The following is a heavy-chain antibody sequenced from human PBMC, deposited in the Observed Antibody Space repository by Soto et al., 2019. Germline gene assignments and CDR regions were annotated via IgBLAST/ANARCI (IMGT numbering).Heavy chain of an antibody. V-gene: IGHV3-30-3*01. CDR2: ISYDGSNK. CDR1: GFTFSSYA. CDR3: ARDYGLEWEPYFDY. D-gene: IGHD1-26*01. J-gene: IGHJ4*02. Sequence: GGSLRLSCAASGFTFSSYAMHWVRQAPGKGLEWVAVISYDGSNKYYADSVKGRFTISRDNSKNTLYLQMNSLRAEDTAVYYCARDYGLEWEPYFDYWGQGTLVTVSS.